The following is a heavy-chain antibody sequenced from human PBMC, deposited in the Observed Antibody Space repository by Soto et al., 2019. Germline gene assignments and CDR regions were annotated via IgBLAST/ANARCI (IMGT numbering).Heavy chain of an antibody. D-gene: IGHD3-22*01. CDR1: GFTFSSYA. J-gene: IGHJ4*02. CDR3: AKHPASYYYDSSGYLAY. Sequence: XGSLILSCAASGFTFSSYAMSWVRQAPGKGLEWVSAISGSGGSTYYADSVKGRFTISRDNSKNTLYLQMNSLRAEDTAVYYCAKHPASYYYDSSGYLAYWGQGTLVTVSS. CDR2: ISGSGGST. V-gene: IGHV3-23*01.